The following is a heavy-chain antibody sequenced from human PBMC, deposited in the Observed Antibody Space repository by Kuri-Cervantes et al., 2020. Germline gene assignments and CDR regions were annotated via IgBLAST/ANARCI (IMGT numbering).Heavy chain of an antibody. CDR2: ISSSSSYI. Sequence: ETLSLTCAASGFTFSSYSMNWVRQAPGKGLEWVSSISSSSSYIYYADSVKGRFTISRDNAKNSLYLQMNSLRAEDTAVYYCASPSSDGDYYYYYGMDVWGQGTMVTVSS. J-gene: IGHJ6*02. D-gene: IGHD4-17*01. CDR1: GFTFSSYS. V-gene: IGHV3-21*01. CDR3: ASPSSDGDYYYYYGMDV.